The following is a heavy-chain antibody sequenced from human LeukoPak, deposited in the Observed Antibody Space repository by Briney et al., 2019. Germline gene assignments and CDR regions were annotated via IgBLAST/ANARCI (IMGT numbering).Heavy chain of an antibody. D-gene: IGHD1-26*01. Sequence: PGGSLRPSCAASGFTFSSYSMNWVRQAPGKGLEWVSSISSSSSYIYYADSVKGRFTISRDNAKNSLYLQMNSLRAEDTAVYYCARASSGSYSYYYYMDVWGKGTTVTVSS. CDR3: ARASSGSYSYYYYMDV. V-gene: IGHV3-21*01. CDR2: ISSSSSYI. CDR1: GFTFSSYS. J-gene: IGHJ6*03.